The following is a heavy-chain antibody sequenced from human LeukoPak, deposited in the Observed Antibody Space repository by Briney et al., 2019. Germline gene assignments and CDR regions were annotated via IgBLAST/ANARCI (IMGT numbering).Heavy chain of an antibody. CDR1: GFTFSSYA. D-gene: IGHD4-17*01. CDR2: ISSNGGST. V-gene: IGHV3-64*01. CDR3: ARDAFKTTVTSHFDY. Sequence: PGGSLRLSCAASGFTFSSYAMHWVRQAPGKGLEYVSAISSNGGSTYYANSVKGRFTISRDNSKNTLYLQMGSLRAEDTAVYYCARDAFKTTVTSHFDYWGQGTLVTVSS. J-gene: IGHJ4*02.